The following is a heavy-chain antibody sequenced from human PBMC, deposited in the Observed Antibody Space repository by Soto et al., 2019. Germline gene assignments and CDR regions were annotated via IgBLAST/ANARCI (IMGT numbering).Heavy chain of an antibody. CDR2: ISSIGST. Sequence: QVQLQESGPGLVKPSQTLSLTCTVSGGSISSGDYFWSWIRQSPGKGLEWIGYISSIGSTYYNPSFKGRVSVSRYSSKNKFCMKLSSVTTTDTAVYYCARGLVIRPYYYHGMDVWGQGTTVTVSS. D-gene: IGHD3-9*01. J-gene: IGHJ6*02. V-gene: IGHV4-30-4*01. CDR1: GGSISSGDYF. CDR3: ARGLVIRPYYYHGMDV.